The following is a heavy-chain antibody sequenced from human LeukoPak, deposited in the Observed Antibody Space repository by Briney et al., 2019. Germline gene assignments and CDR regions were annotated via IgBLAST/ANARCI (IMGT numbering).Heavy chain of an antibody. D-gene: IGHD6-6*01. J-gene: IGHJ4*02. CDR1: GYTFTGYY. Sequence: ASVKVSCKASGYTFTGYYMHWVRQAPGQGLEWMGWINPNSGGTNYAQKFQGRVTMTTDTSTSTAYMELRSLRSDDTAVYYCAREEDSSMGDPLDYWGQGTLVTVSS. CDR2: INPNSGGT. CDR3: AREEDSSMGDPLDY. V-gene: IGHV1-2*02.